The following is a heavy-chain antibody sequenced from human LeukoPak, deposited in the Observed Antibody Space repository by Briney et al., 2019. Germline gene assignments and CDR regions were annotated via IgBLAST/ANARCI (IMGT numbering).Heavy chain of an antibody. Sequence: SETLSLTCTVSGGSISSSSYYWGWIRQPPGKGLEWIGSIYYSGSTYYNPSLKSRVTISVDTSKNQFSLKLSSVTAADTAVYYCARHDFTGNMITFGGATTHFDYWGQGTLVTVSS. D-gene: IGHD3-16*01. CDR1: GGSISSSSYY. V-gene: IGHV4-39*01. CDR2: IYYSGST. CDR3: ARHDFTGNMITFGGATTHFDY. J-gene: IGHJ4*02.